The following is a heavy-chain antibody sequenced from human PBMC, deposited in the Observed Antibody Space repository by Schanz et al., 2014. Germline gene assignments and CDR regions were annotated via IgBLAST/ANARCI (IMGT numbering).Heavy chain of an antibody. CDR2: IWFDGTNK. CDR3: AKCIGWYGRCAFDI. V-gene: IGHV3-33*06. Sequence: QVQLVESGGGVVQPGRSLRLSCSASGFTLSSYGMHWVRQAPGKGLEWLAVIWFDGTNKYNADSVKGRFTISRDTSKNTLYLLLNSLRAEDTAVYYCAKCIGWYGRCAFDIWGQGTMVTVSS. J-gene: IGHJ3*02. CDR1: GFTLSSYG. D-gene: IGHD6-19*01.